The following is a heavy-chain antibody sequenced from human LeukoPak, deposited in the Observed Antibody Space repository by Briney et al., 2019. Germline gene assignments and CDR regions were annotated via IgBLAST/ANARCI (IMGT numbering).Heavy chain of an antibody. CDR3: VKGSGASGYDPLDY. CDR1: GFTFSSYA. J-gene: IGHJ4*02. CDR2: INSNGGST. D-gene: IGHD5-12*01. Sequence: GESLSLSCSASGFTFSSYAMHWVRQAPGKRLEFVSPINSNGGSTYNADSVKGRFTISRDNSKNTLYLQMSSLRAEDTAVYYCVKGSGASGYDPLDYWGQGTLVTVSS. V-gene: IGHV3-64D*06.